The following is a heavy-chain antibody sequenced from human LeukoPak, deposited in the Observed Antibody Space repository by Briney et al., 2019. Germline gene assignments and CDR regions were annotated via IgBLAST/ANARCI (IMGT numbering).Heavy chain of an antibody. CDR3: ARGGGFNWFDP. CDR2: IYYSGST. V-gene: IGHV4-59*01. D-gene: IGHD1-26*01. Sequence: SETLSLTCTVSGGSTSSYYWSWIRQPPGKGLEWIGYIYYSGSTNYNPSLKSRVTISVDTSKNQFSLKLSSVTAADTAVYYCARGGGFNWFDPWGQGTLVTVSS. CDR1: GGSTSSYY. J-gene: IGHJ5*02.